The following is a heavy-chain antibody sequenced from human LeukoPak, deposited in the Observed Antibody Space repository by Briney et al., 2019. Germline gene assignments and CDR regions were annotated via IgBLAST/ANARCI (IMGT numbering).Heavy chain of an antibody. CDR2: ISYDGSYK. V-gene: IGHV3-30-3*01. CDR1: GFTFSSYA. J-gene: IGHJ4*02. Sequence: GGFLRLSCAASGFTFSSYAMHWVRQAPGKGLEWVAVISYDGSYKYYADSVRGRFSISRDNSKNTLYLQMDSLGAEDTAVYYCARDRSIGITTADRSFEYWGQGILVSVSS. D-gene: IGHD3-10*01. CDR3: ARDRSIGITTADRSFEY.